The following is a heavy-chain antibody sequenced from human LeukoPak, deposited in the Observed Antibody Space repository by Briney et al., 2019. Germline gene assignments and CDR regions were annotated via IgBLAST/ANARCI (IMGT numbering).Heavy chain of an antibody. Sequence: GESLKISCKGSGYSFTTYWIGWVRQMPGRGLEWMGIIYPGDSDTRYSPSFQGQVTISADKSISTAYLQWSSLKASDTAMYYCATYAGTSSKFFHHWGQGTLVTVSS. CDR2: IYPGDSDT. D-gene: IGHD3-10*01. V-gene: IGHV5-51*01. J-gene: IGHJ1*01. CDR1: GYSFTTYW. CDR3: ATYAGTSSKFFHH.